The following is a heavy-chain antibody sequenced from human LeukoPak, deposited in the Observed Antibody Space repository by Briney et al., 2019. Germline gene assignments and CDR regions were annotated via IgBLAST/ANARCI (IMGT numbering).Heavy chain of an antibody. D-gene: IGHD1-26*01. J-gene: IGHJ4*02. V-gene: IGHV3-23*01. Sequence: GGSLRLSRAASGFTFSSSALSWVRQAPGKGLEWVSAISASGGSTYYADSVKGRFTISRDNSKNTLYLQLNSLRAEDTAVYYCAKALLGATRGIDYWGRGTLVTVSS. CDR2: ISASGGST. CDR1: GFTFSSSA. CDR3: AKALLGATRGIDY.